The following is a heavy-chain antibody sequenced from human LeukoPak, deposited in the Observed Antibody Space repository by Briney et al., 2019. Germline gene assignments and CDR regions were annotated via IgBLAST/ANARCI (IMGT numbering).Heavy chain of an antibody. J-gene: IGHJ4*02. V-gene: IGHV4-34*01. CDR2: INHSGST. CDR3: ARVGRDSYNRRFDY. Sequence: SETLSLTCAVYGGSFSGYYWSWIRQPPGKGLEWIGEINHSGSTNHNPSLKSRVTISVDTSKNQFSLKLSSVTAADTAVYYCARVGRDSYNRRFDYWGQGTLVTVSS. D-gene: IGHD5-24*01. CDR1: GGSFSGYY.